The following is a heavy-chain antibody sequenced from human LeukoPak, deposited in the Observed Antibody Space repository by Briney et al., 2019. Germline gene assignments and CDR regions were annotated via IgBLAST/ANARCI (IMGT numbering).Heavy chain of an antibody. V-gene: IGHV3-7*01. D-gene: IGHD3-16*01. J-gene: IGHJ4*02. CDR3: ARTYSWSLCRFDY. Sequence: GGSLRLSCAASGFTFTTNWMGWFRHAPGKGLKWVANIKQDGSEKAYVDSVKGRFTISRDNSKNTLYLQMNSLRAEDTAVYYCARTYSWSLCRFDYWGQGTLVTVSS. CDR1: GFTFTTNW. CDR2: IKQDGSEK.